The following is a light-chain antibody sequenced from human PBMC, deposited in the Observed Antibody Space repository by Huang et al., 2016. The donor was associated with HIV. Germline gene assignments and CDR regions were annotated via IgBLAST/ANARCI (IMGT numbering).Light chain of an antibody. V-gene: IGKV1-5*03. CDR3: QQYNNFPWT. J-gene: IGKJ1*01. CDR1: QSISAW. CDR2: EAS. Sequence: DIQMTQSSSTLSASVGDRVTITCRASQSISAWLAWNQQKPGRAPNLLIYEASTLESGVPSRVSGGGSGTDFTLTISSLQPDDFATYYCQQYNNFPWTFGQGTKVEV.